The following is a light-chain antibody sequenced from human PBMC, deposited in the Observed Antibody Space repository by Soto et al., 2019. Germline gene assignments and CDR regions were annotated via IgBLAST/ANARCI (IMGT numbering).Light chain of an antibody. V-gene: IGLV1-47*02. CDR3: SAWDARLSAWV. J-gene: IGLJ3*02. CDR1: SSNIGSDY. CDR2: TTD. Sequence: QSVLTQPPSASGTHGQRVTISCSGSSSNIGSDYVYWYQQLPGTAPKLLIYTTDQRPSGVPDRFSGAKSGTSASLAISGLRSEYEADYWCSAWDARLSAWVFGGGTKLTVL.